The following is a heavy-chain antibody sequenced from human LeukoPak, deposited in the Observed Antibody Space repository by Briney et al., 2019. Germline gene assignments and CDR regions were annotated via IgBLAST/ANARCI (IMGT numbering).Heavy chain of an antibody. CDR1: VEPFSGYY. CDR3: ARVAQQQLVFYFDY. V-gene: IGHV4-34*01. J-gene: IGHJ4*02. D-gene: IGHD6-13*01. Sequence: SETLSLTCAVYVEPFSGYYWSWIRQPPGKVLEWIGEINHSGSTNYNPSLKSRVTISVDTSKNQFSLKLSSVTAADTAVYYCARVAQQQLVFYFDYWGQGTLVTVSS. CDR2: INHSGST.